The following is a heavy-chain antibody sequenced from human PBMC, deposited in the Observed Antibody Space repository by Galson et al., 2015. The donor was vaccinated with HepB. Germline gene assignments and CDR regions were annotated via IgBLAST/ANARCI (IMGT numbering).Heavy chain of an antibody. V-gene: IGHV3-23*01. CDR2: ISGSGGST. CDR3: AKDDFRFSIIRWYFDL. Sequence: SLRLSCAASGFIFNNYAMSWVRQAPGKGLEWVSTISGSGGSTHYADSVKGRFTISRDNSMNTRYLQMNSLRAEETALYYCAKDDFRFSIIRWYFDLWGRGTLVAVSS. J-gene: IGHJ2*01. D-gene: IGHD2/OR15-2a*01. CDR1: GFIFNNYA.